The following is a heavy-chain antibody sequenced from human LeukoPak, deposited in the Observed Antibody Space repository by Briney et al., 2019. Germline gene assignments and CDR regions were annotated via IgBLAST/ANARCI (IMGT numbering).Heavy chain of an antibody. Sequence: SETLSLTCTVSGGSISSTNYYWGWIRQPPGKGLDWIGSIDYSGSTYYNPSLKSRVTISVDTSKNHFSLKLSSVTAADTAVYHCARQSYGDYGYRYFDIWGRGALVTVSS. D-gene: IGHD4-17*01. CDR1: GGSISSTNYY. CDR2: IDYSGST. J-gene: IGHJ2*01. CDR3: ARQSYGDYGYRYFDI. V-gene: IGHV4-39*01.